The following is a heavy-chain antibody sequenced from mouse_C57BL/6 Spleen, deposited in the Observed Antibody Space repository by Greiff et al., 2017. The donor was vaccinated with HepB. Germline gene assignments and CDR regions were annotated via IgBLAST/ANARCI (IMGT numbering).Heavy chain of an antibody. D-gene: IGHD2-3*01. J-gene: IGHJ2*01. Sequence: EVQLQQSGPELVKPGASVKIPCKASGYTFTDYYMDWVKQSHGKSLEWIGDINPNNGGTIYNQKFKGKATLTVDKSSSTAYMELRSLTSEDTAVYYCARYSRWLLPYFDYWGQGTTLTVSS. CDR1: GYTFTDYY. CDR3: ARYSRWLLPYFDY. V-gene: IGHV1-18*01. CDR2: INPNNGGT.